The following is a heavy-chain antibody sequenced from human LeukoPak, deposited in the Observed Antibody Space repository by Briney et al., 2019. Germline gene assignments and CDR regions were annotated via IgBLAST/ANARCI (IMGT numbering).Heavy chain of an antibody. V-gene: IGHV3-48*03. CDR2: ISSSGSTI. CDR3: ARETYYYDSSGYYNYYYAMDV. J-gene: IGHJ6*02. CDR1: GFTFGDYA. D-gene: IGHD3-22*01. Sequence: GGSLRLSCTASGFTFGDYAMSWVRQAPGKGLEWVSYISSSGSTIYYADSVKGRFTISRDNAKNSLYLQMNSLRAEDTAVYYCARETYYYDSSGYYNYYYAMDVWGQGTTVTVSS.